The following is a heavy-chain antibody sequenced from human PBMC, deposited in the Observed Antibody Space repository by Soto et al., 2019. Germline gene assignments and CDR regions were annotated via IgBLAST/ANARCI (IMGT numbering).Heavy chain of an antibody. CDR3: AKTRKREYCSGGSCYFHYYYGMDV. CDR1: GFTFSSYG. D-gene: IGHD2-15*01. CDR2: ISYDGSNK. Sequence: GGSLRLSCAASGFTFSSYGMHWVRQAPGKGLEWVAVISYDGSNKYYADSVKGRFTISRDNSKNTLYLQMNSLRAEDTAVYYCAKTRKREYCSGGSCYFHYYYGMDVWGQGTTVTVSS. J-gene: IGHJ6*02. V-gene: IGHV3-30*18.